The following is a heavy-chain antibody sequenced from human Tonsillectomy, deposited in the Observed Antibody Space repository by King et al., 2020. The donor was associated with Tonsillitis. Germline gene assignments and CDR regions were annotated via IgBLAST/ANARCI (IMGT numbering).Heavy chain of an antibody. Sequence: HVQLVESWGGVVQPGRSLRLSCAASGITCSSYAMHWVRQAPGKGLEVGAAISYDGRNKYSAGSVKCRFTISRDNSKNTLYLQMNSLRAEDTAVYYCARRDGALDYYYYAMDVWGQGTTVTVSS. CDR2: ISYDGRNK. CDR3: ARRDGALDYYYYAMDV. J-gene: IGHJ6*02. CDR1: GITCSSYA. V-gene: IGHV3-30*04. D-gene: IGHD4-17*01.